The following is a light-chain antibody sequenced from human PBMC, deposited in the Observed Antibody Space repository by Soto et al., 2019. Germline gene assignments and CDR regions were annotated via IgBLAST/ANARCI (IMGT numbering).Light chain of an antibody. Sequence: EIVLTQSPGTLSLSPGERATLSCRASQSVSSSYLAWYQQKPGQAPRLLIYGTSKRATGIPDRFSGSGSGTDFTLTISRLEPEDFAVCYCQQYDRSPWTFGQGTKVEIK. V-gene: IGKV3-20*01. CDR3: QQYDRSPWT. J-gene: IGKJ1*01. CDR1: QSVSSSY. CDR2: GTS.